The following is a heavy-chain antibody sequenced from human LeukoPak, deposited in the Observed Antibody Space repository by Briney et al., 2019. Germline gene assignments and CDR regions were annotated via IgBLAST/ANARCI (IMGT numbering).Heavy chain of an antibody. CDR2: IYYSGST. Sequence: PSETLSLTCTVSGGSITNYYWSWIRQPPGKGLEWIAYIYYSGSTNYNPSLKSRVTISVDTSKNQFSLKLSSVTAADTAVYYCARGLAVAGTLHKKFDYWGQGTLVTVSS. D-gene: IGHD6-19*01. J-gene: IGHJ4*02. V-gene: IGHV4-59*01. CDR3: ARGLAVAGTLHKKFDY. CDR1: GGSITNYY.